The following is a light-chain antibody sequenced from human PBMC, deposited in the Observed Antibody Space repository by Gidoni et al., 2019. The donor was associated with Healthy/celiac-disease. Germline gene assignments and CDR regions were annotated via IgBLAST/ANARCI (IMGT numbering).Light chain of an antibody. Sequence: SYELTQPPSVPVSPGQTASITCTGDKLGDKYACWYQQKPAQSPGLVIYQDGKRPSGIPERFSGSNSGNTATLTISGTQAMDEADYYCQAWDSSTGVVFGGGTKLTVL. CDR3: QAWDSSTGVV. J-gene: IGLJ2*01. V-gene: IGLV3-1*01. CDR2: QDG. CDR1: KLGDKY.